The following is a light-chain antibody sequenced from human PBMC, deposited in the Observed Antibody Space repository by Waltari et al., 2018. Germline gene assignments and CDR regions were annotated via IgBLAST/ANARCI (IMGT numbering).Light chain of an antibody. CDR1: QRVSSSY. CDR2: GAS. V-gene: IGKV3-20*01. CDR3: QQYGSSPPT. Sequence: DIVLTQSPGTLSLSPGERATLSCRASQRVSSSYLAWYQQKPGQAPRLLIHGASSRATGIPDRFSGSGSGTDFTLTISRLEPEDFAVYYCQQYGSSPPTFGQGTKVEIK. J-gene: IGKJ1*01.